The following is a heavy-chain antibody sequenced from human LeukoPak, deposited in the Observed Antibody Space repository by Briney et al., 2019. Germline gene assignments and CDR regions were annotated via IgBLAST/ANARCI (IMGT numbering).Heavy chain of an antibody. CDR3: ARGLSQQLVRGWFDP. J-gene: IGHJ5*02. D-gene: IGHD6-13*01. CDR2: IYHSGST. CDR1: GGSISSSNW. Sequence: PSETLSLTCAVSGGSISSSNWWSWVRQPPGKGLEWIGEIYHSGSTNYNPSLKSRVTISVDKSKNQSSLKLSSVTAADTAVYYCARGLSQQLVRGWFDPWGQGTLVTVSS. V-gene: IGHV4-4*02.